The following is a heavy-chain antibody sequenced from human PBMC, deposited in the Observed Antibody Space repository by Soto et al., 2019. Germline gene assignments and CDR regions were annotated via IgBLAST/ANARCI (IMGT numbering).Heavy chain of an antibody. CDR3: TTLGYCSGGSCYDYYYGMDV. CDR1: GFTFSNAW. CDR2: IKSKTDGGTT. V-gene: IGHV3-15*01. J-gene: IGHJ6*02. D-gene: IGHD2-15*01. Sequence: PVGSLSISCAASGFTFSNAWMSWVRQAPGKGLGWVGRIKSKTDGGTTDYAAPVKGRFTISRDDSKNTLYLQMNSLKTEDTAVYYCTTLGYCSGGSCYDYYYGMDVWGQGTTITVSS.